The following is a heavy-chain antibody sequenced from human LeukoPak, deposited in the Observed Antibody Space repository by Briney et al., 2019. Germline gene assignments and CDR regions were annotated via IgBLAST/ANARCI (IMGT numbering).Heavy chain of an antibody. D-gene: IGHD3-16*01. CDR1: GFTFNNYE. V-gene: IGHV3-48*03. Sequence: GGSLRLSCAASGFTFNNYEVNWVRQAPGKGLEWISYISSSGSTTYYADSVKCRFTISRDNVNNSVYVQMASLRAEDTAVYYCARDAYVDKLDYWGQGTLVTVSS. J-gene: IGHJ4*02. CDR2: ISSSGSTT. CDR3: ARDAYVDKLDY.